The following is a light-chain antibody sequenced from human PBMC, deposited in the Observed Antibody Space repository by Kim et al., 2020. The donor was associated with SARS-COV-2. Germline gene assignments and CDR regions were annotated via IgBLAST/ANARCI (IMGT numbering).Light chain of an antibody. V-gene: IGLV3-1*01. CDR1: KLGDKY. J-gene: IGLJ2*01. Sequence: SYELTQPPSVSVSPGQTASITCSGDKLGDKYACWYQQKPGQSPVLVIYQDSKRPSGIPERFSGSNSGNTATLTISGTRAMDEADYYCQSWDRAGVFGGGT. CDR3: QSWDRAGV. CDR2: QDS.